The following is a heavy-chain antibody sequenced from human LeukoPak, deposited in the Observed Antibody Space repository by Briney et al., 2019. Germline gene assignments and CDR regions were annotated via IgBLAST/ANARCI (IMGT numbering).Heavy chain of an antibody. D-gene: IGHD3-10*01. CDR3: AKFGLAGSGRYHDAFDI. CDR1: GFTFSSYG. J-gene: IGHJ3*02. V-gene: IGHV3-23*01. Sequence: GGSLRLSCAASGFTFSSYGMTWVRQAPGTGLEWVSAISGSGGSTYYADSVKGRSTISRDNSKNTLYLQMNSLRAEDTAVYYCAKFGLAGSGRYHDAFDIWGQGTMVTVSS. CDR2: ISGSGGST.